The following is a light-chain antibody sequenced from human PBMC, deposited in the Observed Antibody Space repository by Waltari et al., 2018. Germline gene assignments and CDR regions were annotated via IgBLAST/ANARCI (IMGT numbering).Light chain of an antibody. V-gene: IGKV2-28*01. Sequence: DIVMTQSPLSLSVTPGEPASISCRSSQSLLYSNGDYHMDWYLQKPGQSPQLLIYLGSHRPSGVPDRFSGSGSGTDFTLRISRVEAEDVGVYYCMQRLQTPWTFGQGTKVEIK. CDR1: QSLLYSNGDYH. J-gene: IGKJ1*01. CDR2: LGS. CDR3: MQRLQTPWT.